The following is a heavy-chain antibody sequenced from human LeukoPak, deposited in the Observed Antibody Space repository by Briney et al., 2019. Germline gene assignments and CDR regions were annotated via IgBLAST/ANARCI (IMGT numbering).Heavy chain of an antibody. CDR2: IIPILGIA. CDR1: GYTFTSYY. Sequence: ASVKVSCKASGYTFTSYYMHWVRQAPGQGLEWMGRIIPILGIANYAQKFQGRVTITADKSTSTAYMELSSLRSEDTAVYYCASSCTNGVCYTDDYYYYYGMDVWGQGTTVTVSS. CDR3: ASSCTNGVCYTDDYYYYYGMDV. V-gene: IGHV1-69*02. J-gene: IGHJ6*02. D-gene: IGHD2-8*01.